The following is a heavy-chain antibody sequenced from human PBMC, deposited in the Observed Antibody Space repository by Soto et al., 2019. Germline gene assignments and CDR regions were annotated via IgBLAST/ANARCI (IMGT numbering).Heavy chain of an antibody. CDR3: ARGFRGLTKRKYYYYMDV. CDR1: GGSFSGYY. CDR2: INHSGST. Sequence: SETLSLTCAVYGGSFSGYYWSWIRQPPGKGLEWIGEINHSGSTNYNPSLKSRVTTSVDTSKNQFSLKLSSVTAADTAVYYCARGFRGLTKRKYYYYMDVWGKGTTVTVSS. J-gene: IGHJ6*03. V-gene: IGHV4-34*01. D-gene: IGHD3-10*01.